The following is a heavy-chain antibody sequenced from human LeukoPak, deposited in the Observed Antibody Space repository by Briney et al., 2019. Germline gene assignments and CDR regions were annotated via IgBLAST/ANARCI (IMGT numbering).Heavy chain of an antibody. CDR3: ARGYGYSYGPYFDY. V-gene: IGHV3-30-3*01. CDR2: ISYDGSNK. J-gene: IGHJ4*02. CDR1: GFTFSSYA. D-gene: IGHD5-18*01. Sequence: GGSLRLSCAASGFTFSSYAMHWVRQAPGKGLEWVAVISYDGSNKYYADSVKGRFTISRDNSKNTLYLQMNSLRAEDTAVYYCARGYGYSYGPYFDYWGQGTLVTVSS.